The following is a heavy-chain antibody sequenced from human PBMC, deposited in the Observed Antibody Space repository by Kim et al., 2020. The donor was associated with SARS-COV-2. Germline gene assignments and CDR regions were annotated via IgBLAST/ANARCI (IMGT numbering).Heavy chain of an antibody. Sequence: SETLSLTCTVSGDSVSSYAYPWIWFRQPPGKGLEWFGYTVNTNYNPTLRSRVTISFDTSTNQFFLRLSSVTAADTAAYYCARLKRNISVFGSWSQGILGTVTT. CDR2: TVNT. CDR1: GDSVSSYAYP. D-gene: IGHD1-1*01. V-gene: IGHV4-61*08. CDR3: ARLKRNISVFGS. J-gene: IGHJ4*02.